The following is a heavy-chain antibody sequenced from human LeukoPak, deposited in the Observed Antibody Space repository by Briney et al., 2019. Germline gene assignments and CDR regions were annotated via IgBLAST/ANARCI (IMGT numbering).Heavy chain of an antibody. J-gene: IGHJ3*02. CDR3: ARGPREWELLGYAFDI. D-gene: IGHD1-26*01. CDR1: GFTFSSYE. Sequence: GGSLRLSCAASGFTFSSYEMNWVRQAPGKGLEWVSYVSSSASTIYYADSVKGRFTISRDNAKNSLYLQMSSLRAEDTAVYHCARGPREWELLGYAFDIWGQGTMVSVSS. V-gene: IGHV3-48*03. CDR2: VSSSASTI.